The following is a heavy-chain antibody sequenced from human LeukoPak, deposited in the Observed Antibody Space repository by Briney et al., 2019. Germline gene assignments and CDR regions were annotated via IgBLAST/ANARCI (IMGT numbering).Heavy chain of an antibody. J-gene: IGHJ4*02. CDR3: ASRNWG. CDR1: GFNFNIYS. CDR2: ISSSSTYI. Sequence: PGGSLRLSCAASGFNFNIYSMYWVRQAPGKGLEWVSSISSSSTYIFDADSVKGRFTISRDNAKSSVYLQKNDLRAEDTAVYYCASRNWGWGQGTLVTVSS. D-gene: IGHD3-16*01. V-gene: IGHV3-21*01.